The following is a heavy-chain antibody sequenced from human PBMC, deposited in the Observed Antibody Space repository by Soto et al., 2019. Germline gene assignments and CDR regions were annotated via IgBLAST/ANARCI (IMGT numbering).Heavy chain of an antibody. J-gene: IGHJ6*03. Sequence: PSETLSLTCVVSGGSLSDYFWSWIRPPPGMALEWIGEINHLGSINYNPSLKSRVTMSVDTSKNQFSLTLNSVTAADTATYYCARWGISHWAYFYYMDVWDRGTTVTVSS. CDR1: GGSLSDYF. CDR3: ARWGISHWAYFYYMDV. D-gene: IGHD2-21*01. CDR2: INHLGSI. V-gene: IGHV4-34*01.